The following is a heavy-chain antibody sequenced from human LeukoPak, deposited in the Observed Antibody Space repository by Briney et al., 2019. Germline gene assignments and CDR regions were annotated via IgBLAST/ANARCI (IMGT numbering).Heavy chain of an antibody. D-gene: IGHD5-12*01. CDR2: IYYSGST. Sequence: SQTLSLTCTVSGGSISSGGYYWSWIRQHRGKGLEWIGYIYYSGSTYYNPSLKSRVTISVDTSKNQFSLKLSSVTAADTAVYYCARAGVATIKFDYWGQGTLVTVSS. CDR1: GGSISSGGYY. V-gene: IGHV4-31*03. J-gene: IGHJ4*02. CDR3: ARAGVATIKFDY.